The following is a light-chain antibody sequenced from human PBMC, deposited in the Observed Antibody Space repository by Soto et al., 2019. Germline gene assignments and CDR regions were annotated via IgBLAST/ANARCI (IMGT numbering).Light chain of an antibody. V-gene: IGKV1-12*01. CDR3: QQASSFPLT. J-gene: IGKJ4*01. CDR1: QVISSW. CDR2: GAS. Sequence: IQMTRSPSSVSASVGDSVTITCRASQVISSWLAWYQVKPGKAPKLLIYGASNRESGVPSRFSASESGTLFTLTINSLQPEDFATYYCQQASSFPLTFGGGTTVEI.